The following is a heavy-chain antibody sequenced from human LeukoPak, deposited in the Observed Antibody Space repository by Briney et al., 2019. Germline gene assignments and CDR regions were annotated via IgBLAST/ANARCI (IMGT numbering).Heavy chain of an antibody. CDR3: AKVDFSTVTTGFDY. D-gene: IGHD4-17*01. CDR2: ISGSGGST. J-gene: IGHJ4*02. Sequence: GGSLRLSCAASGFTFSSYAMSWVRQATGKGLEWDSAISGSGGSTYYADSVKGRFTISRDNSKNTLYLQMNSLRAEDTAVYYCAKVDFSTVTTGFDYWGQGTLVTVSS. CDR1: GFTFSSYA. V-gene: IGHV3-23*01.